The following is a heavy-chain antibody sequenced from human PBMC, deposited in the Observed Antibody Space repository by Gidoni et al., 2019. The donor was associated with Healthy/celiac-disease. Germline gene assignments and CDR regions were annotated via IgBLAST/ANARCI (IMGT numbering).Heavy chain of an antibody. Sequence: EVQLVESGGGLVQPGRSLRLSCAASGFTFDDYAMHWVRQAPGKGLEWVSGISWNSGSIGYADSGKGRVTISRDNAKNSLYLQMNSLRAEDTALYYCAKDSHIRCSGGSCYFNWFDPWGQGTLVTVSS. CDR3: AKDSHIRCSGGSCYFNWFDP. D-gene: IGHD2-15*01. CDR2: ISWNSGSI. V-gene: IGHV3-9*01. J-gene: IGHJ5*02. CDR1: GFTFDDYA.